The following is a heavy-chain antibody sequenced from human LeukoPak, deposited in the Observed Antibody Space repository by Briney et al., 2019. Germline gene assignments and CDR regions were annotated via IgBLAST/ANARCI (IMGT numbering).Heavy chain of an antibody. V-gene: IGHV4-31*03. CDR3: ARGQYRSSSPFAS. J-gene: IGHJ4*02. CDR2: IYKSGYT. CDR1: GLPMSSDVYY. D-gene: IGHD6-6*01. Sequence: SETLSLTCSVSGLPMSSDVYYSPGIRQHREKGVEWIGYIYKSGYTYYTPSLKTRFLISVGTSDNHFSQTLNSVTAGDGVIYYCARGQYRSSSPFASSGQGTLVSVS.